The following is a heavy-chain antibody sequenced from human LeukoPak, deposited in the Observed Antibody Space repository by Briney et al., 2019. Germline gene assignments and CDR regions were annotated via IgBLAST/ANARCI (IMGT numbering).Heavy chain of an antibody. D-gene: IGHD1-26*01. V-gene: IGHV1-69*04. CDR3: ARDDIVGAYLDY. Sequence: SVKVSCKASGGTYSSYAISWVRQAPGQGLEWMGRIIPILGIANYAQKFQGRVTITADKSTSTAYMELSSLRSEDTAVYYCARDDIVGAYLDYWGQGTLVTVSS. J-gene: IGHJ4*02. CDR1: GGTYSSYA. CDR2: IIPILGIA.